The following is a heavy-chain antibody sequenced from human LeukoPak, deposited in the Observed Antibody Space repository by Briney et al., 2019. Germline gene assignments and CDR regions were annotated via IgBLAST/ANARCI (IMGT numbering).Heavy chain of an antibody. Sequence: GGSLRLSCAASGFTFSDYYLSWIRQAPGKGLEWVSYISSSGSTIYYADSVKGRFTISRDNAKNSLYLQMNSLRAEDTAVYYCARSDYYYGSGKVEDYWGQGTLVTVSS. D-gene: IGHD3-10*01. V-gene: IGHV3-11*04. CDR3: ARSDYYYGSGKVEDY. CDR1: GFTFSDYY. J-gene: IGHJ4*02. CDR2: ISSSGSTI.